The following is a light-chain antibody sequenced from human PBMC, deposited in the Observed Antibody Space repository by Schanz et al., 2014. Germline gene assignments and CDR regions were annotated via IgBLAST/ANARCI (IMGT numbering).Light chain of an antibody. Sequence: QSALTQPASVSGSPGQSITISCTGTSSDVGGYNYVSWYQLHPGNAPKLIIHDVSNRPSGVSNRFSGSKSGNTASLTISGLQAEDEADYCSSYTSTSTLIFGGGTKLTVL. CDR1: SSDVGGYNY. V-gene: IGLV2-14*01. CDR2: DVS. CDR3: SSYTSTSTLI. J-gene: IGLJ2*01.